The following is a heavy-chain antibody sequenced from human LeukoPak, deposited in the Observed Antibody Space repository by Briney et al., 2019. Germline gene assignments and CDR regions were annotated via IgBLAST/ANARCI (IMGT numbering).Heavy chain of an antibody. V-gene: IGHV3-23*01. J-gene: IGHJ4*02. CDR1: EFNFNVFD. Sequence: PGGSLRLSCAASEFNFNVFDMTWVRQAPGKGLEWLSTVIASGTYTYYAHSVKGRFTISRDNSKNTLYLQVNSLRAEDTAVYYCAKGGKWDVTPFDYWGQGTLVTVSS. D-gene: IGHD1-26*01. CDR2: VIASGTYT. CDR3: AKGGKWDVTPFDY.